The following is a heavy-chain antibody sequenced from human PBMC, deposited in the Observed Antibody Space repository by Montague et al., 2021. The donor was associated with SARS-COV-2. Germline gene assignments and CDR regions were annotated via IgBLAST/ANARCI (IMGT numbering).Heavy chain of an antibody. CDR1: GYSISSGYY. CDR2: IYHSGST. J-gene: IGHJ4*02. D-gene: IGHD2-2*01. CDR3: ARSQDGSTTSCHFDD. V-gene: IGHV4-38-2*02. Sequence: SETLSLTCTVSGYSISSGYYWGWIRQHPAKGLEWIGSIYHSGSTXXNPXXXSRVTISVDTSKNQFSLKLSAVTAADTAVYYCARSQDGSTTSCHFDDWGQGTLVTVSS.